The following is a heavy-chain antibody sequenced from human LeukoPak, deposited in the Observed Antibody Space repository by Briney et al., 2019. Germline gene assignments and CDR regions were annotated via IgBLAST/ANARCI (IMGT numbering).Heavy chain of an antibody. D-gene: IGHD6-13*01. Sequence: ASVKVSCKASGYTFTSYDINWVRQATGQGLEWMGWMNPNSGNTGYAQKFQGRVTMTRNTSISTAYMELSSLRSEDTAVYYCARGRRKGSSWSGGMDVWGQGTTVTVSS. CDR2: MNPNSGNT. V-gene: IGHV1-8*01. CDR1: GYTFTSYD. J-gene: IGHJ6*02. CDR3: ARGRRKGSSWSGGMDV.